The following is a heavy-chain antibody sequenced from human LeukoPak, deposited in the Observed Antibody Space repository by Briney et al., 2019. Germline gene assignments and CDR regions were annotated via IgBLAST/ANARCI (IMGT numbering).Heavy chain of an antibody. CDR2: FYYSGNT. CDR3: AKHHYSFSTVTYLDY. V-gene: IGHV4-39*01. CDR1: GGSISSSSYY. Sequence: SETLSLTCTVSGGSISSSSYYWGWIRQPPGKGLEWIGRFYYSGNTYYNPSLKRRVTISVDTSKNQSSLKLSSVTAADTTVYYCAKHHYSFSTVTYLDYWGQGTLVTVSS. J-gene: IGHJ4*02. D-gene: IGHD4-17*01.